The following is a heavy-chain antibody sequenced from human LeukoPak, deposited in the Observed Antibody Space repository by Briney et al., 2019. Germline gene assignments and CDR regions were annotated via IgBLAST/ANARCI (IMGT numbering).Heavy chain of an antibody. V-gene: IGHV1-69*13. CDR1: GGTFSSYA. J-gene: IGHJ4*02. CDR3: ARADDSSGYYYATGDY. D-gene: IGHD3-22*01. CDR2: IIPIFGTA. Sequence: ASVKVSFKASGGTFSSYAISWVRQAPGQGLEWMGGIIPIFGTANYAQKFQGRVTITADESTSTAYMELSSLRSEDTAVYYCARADDSSGYYYATGDYWGQGTLVTVSS.